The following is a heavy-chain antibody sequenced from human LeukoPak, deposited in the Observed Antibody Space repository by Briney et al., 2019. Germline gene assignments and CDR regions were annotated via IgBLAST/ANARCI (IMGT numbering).Heavy chain of an antibody. V-gene: IGHV4-39*01. CDR3: ARRLFRGDFWSGYYGANWFDP. J-gene: IGHJ5*02. CDR1: GGSISSSSYY. CDR2: IYYSGST. Sequence: SETLSLTCTVSGGSISSSSYYWGWIRQPPGKGLEWIGSIYYSGSTYYNPSLKSQVTISVDTSKNQFSLKLSSVTAADTAVYYCARRLFRGDFWSGYYGANWFDPWGQGTLVTVSS. D-gene: IGHD3-3*01.